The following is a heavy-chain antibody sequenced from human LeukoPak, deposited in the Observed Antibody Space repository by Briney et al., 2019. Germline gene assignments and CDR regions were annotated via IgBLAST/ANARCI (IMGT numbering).Heavy chain of an antibody. CDR3: AKDLEFR. CDR1: GFTFSSYG. J-gene: IGHJ4*02. V-gene: IGHV3-30*18. D-gene: IGHD3-10*01. CDR2: ISYDGSNK. Sequence: GGSLRLSCAASGFTFSSYGMHWVRQAPGKGLEWVAVISYDGSNKYYADSVKGRFTISRDNSKNTLYLQMNSLRAEDAAVYYCAKDLEFRWGQGTLVTVSS.